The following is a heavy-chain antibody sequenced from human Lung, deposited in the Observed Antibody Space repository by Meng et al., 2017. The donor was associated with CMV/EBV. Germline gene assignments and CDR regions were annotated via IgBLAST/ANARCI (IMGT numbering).Heavy chain of an antibody. CDR2: IKQDGSEK. Sequence: GESXKISCAASGFTFSSYWMSWVRQAPGKGLEWVANIKQDGSEKYYVDSVKGRFTISRDNAKNSLYLQMNSLRAEDTAVYYCARVRKAVVSPNYVDYWGQGTLVTVSS. J-gene: IGHJ4*02. V-gene: IGHV3-7*01. D-gene: IGHD6-19*01. CDR1: GFTFSSYW. CDR3: ARVRKAVVSPNYVDY.